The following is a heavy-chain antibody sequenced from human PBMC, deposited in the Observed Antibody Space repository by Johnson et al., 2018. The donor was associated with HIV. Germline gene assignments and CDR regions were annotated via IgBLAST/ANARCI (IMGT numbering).Heavy chain of an antibody. CDR2: VNPNGGTT. J-gene: IGHJ3*02. D-gene: IGHD5-12*01. CDR1: QFTFSFYY. V-gene: IGHV3-25*05. Sequence: VQLVESGGGLAKPAWSPRLSCAASQFTFSFYYMNCVRQAPGNGLELVGQVNPNGGTTYLIDSGKDRFNISRDNAKNTLHLQMNSLKTEDTAVYYCIRDGYRDGYSGYDSGSFDIWGQVTMVTVSS. CDR3: IRDGYRDGYSGYDSGSFDI.